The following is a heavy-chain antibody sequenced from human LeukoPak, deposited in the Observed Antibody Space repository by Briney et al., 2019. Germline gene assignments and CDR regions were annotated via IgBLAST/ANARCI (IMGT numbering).Heavy chain of an antibody. CDR1: GFTFSSYN. CDR3: AREPRLHYYDSSGSVY. J-gene: IGHJ4*02. CDR2: ISSTSSTI. Sequence: GGSLRLSCAASGFTFSSYNMNWVRQAPGKGLEWVSYISSTSSTIYYADSVKGRFTISRDNAKNSLYLQMNSLRAEDTAVYYCAREPRLHYYDSSGSVYWGQGTLLTVSS. V-gene: IGHV3-48*01. D-gene: IGHD3-22*01.